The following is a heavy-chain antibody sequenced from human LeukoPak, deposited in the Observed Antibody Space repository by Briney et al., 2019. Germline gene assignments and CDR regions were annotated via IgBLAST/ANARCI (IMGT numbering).Heavy chain of an antibody. D-gene: IGHD2-2*01. CDR2: ISCSGGSP. V-gene: IGHV3-23*01. CDR3: AKDQALSLSSSRALDY. J-gene: IGHJ4*02. Sequence: GGSLRLSCVASGFTFSTYALSWVRQAPGKGLEWVSAISCSGGSPYYADSVNGRFTISRDNSKNTLYLQMNSLRAEDTALYYCAKDQALSLSSSRALDYWGQGTLVTVSS. CDR1: GFTFSTYA.